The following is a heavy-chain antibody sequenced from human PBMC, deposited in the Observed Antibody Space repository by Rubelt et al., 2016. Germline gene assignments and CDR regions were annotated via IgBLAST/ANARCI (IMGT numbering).Heavy chain of an antibody. J-gene: IGHJ4*02. Sequence: QVQLVQSGAEVKKPGASVKVSCKASGYTFTSYGISWVRQAPGQGLEWMGWIRAYNGNTNYAQKVPGRCNMTTDTSTGEDYMELRSLRSDDTAVYDGARVSSSSWYDWGQGTLVTVSS. CDR3: ARVSSSSWYD. CDR1: GYTFTSYG. V-gene: IGHV1-18*01. D-gene: IGHD6-13*01. CDR2: IRAYNGNT.